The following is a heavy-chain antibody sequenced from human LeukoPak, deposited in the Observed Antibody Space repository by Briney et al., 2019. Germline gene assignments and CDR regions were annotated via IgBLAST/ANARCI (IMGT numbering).Heavy chain of an antibody. V-gene: IGHV4-59*01. Sequence: SETLSLTCTVSGGSIRYYYWRWMRQSPGKGLEWIGYIYYNGSTNYNPSLKSRVTISVDMSKNQFSLKMSSVTAADTAVYYCARKGGLFDYWGQGRLVTVSS. CDR2: IYYNGST. J-gene: IGHJ4*02. CDR3: ARKGGLFDY. D-gene: IGHD2-15*01. CDR1: GGSIRYYY.